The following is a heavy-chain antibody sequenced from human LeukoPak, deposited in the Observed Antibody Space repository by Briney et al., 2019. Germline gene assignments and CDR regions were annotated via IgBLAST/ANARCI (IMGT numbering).Heavy chain of an antibody. CDR1: GFTFSNAW. V-gene: IGHV3-15*01. CDR3: ARAGLGTMRTTPGVDY. J-gene: IGHJ4*02. D-gene: IGHD1/OR15-1a*01. Sequence: PGGSLRLSCAASGFTFSNAWMSWVRQAPGKGLEWVGRIKSKTDGGTTDYAAPVKGRFTISRDDSKNTLYLQMNSLKTEDTAVYYCARAGLGTMRTTPGVDYWGQGTLVTVSS. CDR2: IKSKTDGGTT.